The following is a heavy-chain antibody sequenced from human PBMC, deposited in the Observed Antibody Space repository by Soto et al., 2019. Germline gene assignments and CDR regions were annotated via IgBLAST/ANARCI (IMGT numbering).Heavy chain of an antibody. CDR3: ARGKITIFGVVIKGYFDY. D-gene: IGHD3-3*01. J-gene: IGHJ4*02. V-gene: IGHV4-34*01. CDR1: GGSFSGYY. CDR2: INHSGST. Sequence: SETLSLTCAVYGGSFSGYYWSWIRQRPGKGLEWIGEINHSGSTNYNPSLKSRVTMSVDTSKNQFSLKLSSVTAADTAVYYCARGKITIFGVVIKGYFDYWGQGTLVTVSS.